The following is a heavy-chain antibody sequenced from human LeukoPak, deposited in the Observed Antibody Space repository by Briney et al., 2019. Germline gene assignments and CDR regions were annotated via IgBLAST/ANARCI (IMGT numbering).Heavy chain of an antibody. D-gene: IGHD2-15*01. CDR2: IYYSGST. V-gene: IGHV4-31*03. J-gene: IGHJ4*02. CDR3: ARAGSGYCSGGSCYREGLDY. Sequence: SETLSLTCTVSGGSISSGGYYWSWIRQHPGKGLEWIGYIYYSGSTYYNPSLKSRVTISVDTSKNQFSLKLSSVTAADTAVYYCARAGSGYCSGGSCYREGLDYWGQGTLVTVSS. CDR1: GGSISSGGYY.